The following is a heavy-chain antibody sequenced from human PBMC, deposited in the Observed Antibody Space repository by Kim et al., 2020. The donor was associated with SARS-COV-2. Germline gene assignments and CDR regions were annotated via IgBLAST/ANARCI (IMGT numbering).Heavy chain of an antibody. Sequence: NYNPSLKSRVTISVDTSKNQFSLKLSSVTAADTAVYYCARDKAVAGQDPWGQGTLVTVSS. J-gene: IGHJ5*02. CDR3: ARDKAVAGQDP. D-gene: IGHD6-19*01. V-gene: IGHV4-34*01.